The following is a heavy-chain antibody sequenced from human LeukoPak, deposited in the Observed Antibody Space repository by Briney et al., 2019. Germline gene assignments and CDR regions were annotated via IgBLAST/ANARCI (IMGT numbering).Heavy chain of an antibody. D-gene: IGHD2-2*01. CDR1: GFTFSSYA. J-gene: IGHJ6*03. CDR2: ISYDGSNK. Sequence: GGSLRLSCAASGFTFSSYAMHWVRQAPGKELEWVAVISYDGSNKYYADSVKGRFTISRDNSKNTLYLQMNSLRAEDTAVYYCARGVLGYCSSTSCQERDYYMDVWGKGTTVTVSS. V-gene: IGHV3-30*04. CDR3: ARGVLGYCSSTSCQERDYYMDV.